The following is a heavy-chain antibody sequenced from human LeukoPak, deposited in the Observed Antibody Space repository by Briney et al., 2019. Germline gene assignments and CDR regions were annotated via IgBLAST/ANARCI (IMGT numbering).Heavy chain of an antibody. J-gene: IGHJ3*02. CDR2: IYTSGST. Sequence: SETLSLTCTVSGGSISSGSYYWSWIRQPAGKGLEWIGRIYTSGSTNYNPSLKSRLTISIDTSRNLFSLHLTSVTAADTAVYFCARNFDYWGAFDIWGQGTTVTVSS. CDR1: GGSISSGSYY. CDR3: ARNFDYWGAFDI. D-gene: IGHD3-3*01. V-gene: IGHV4-61*02.